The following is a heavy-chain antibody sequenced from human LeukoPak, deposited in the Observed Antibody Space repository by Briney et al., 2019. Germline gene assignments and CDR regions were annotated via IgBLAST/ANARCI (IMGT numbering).Heavy chain of an antibody. CDR2: IYYSGST. Sequence: PSETLSLTCTVSGGSISSYYWSWIRQPPGKGLEWIGYIYYSGSTNYNPSLKSRVTISVDTSKNQFSLKLSSVTAADTAVYYCARSDFWSGYTSHWGQGTLVTVSS. CDR1: GGSISSYY. D-gene: IGHD3-3*01. J-gene: IGHJ4*02. CDR3: ARSDFWSGYTSH. V-gene: IGHV4-59*12.